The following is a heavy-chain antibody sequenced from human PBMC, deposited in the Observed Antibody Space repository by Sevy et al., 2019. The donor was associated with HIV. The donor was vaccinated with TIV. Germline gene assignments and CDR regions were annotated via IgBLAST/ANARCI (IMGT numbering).Heavy chain of an antibody. Sequence: SETLSLTCTISGGSISSSSYDWGWIRQPPGKGLEWIGSMFYSWSTYYNPSLKSRVIISVDMSKNHFSVKLSSVTAADTAVYYCARQGGIVDRAFDYWGQGTLVTVSS. CDR1: GGSISSSSYD. V-gene: IGHV4-39*01. J-gene: IGHJ4*02. CDR3: ARQGGIVDRAFDY. CDR2: MFYSWST. D-gene: IGHD2-21*01.